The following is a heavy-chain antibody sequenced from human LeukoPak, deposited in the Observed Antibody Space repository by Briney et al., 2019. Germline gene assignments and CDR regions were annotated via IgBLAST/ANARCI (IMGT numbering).Heavy chain of an antibody. Sequence: GGSLRLSCAASGFTFSGYDMHWVRQATGKGLEWVSAIGTAGDTYYPGSVKGRFTISRENAKNSLYLQMNSLRAGDTAVYYCARGRAAAGFFDYWGQGTLVTVSS. CDR2: IGTAGDT. CDR3: ARGRAAAGFFDY. D-gene: IGHD6-13*01. V-gene: IGHV3-13*01. CDR1: GFTFSGYD. J-gene: IGHJ4*02.